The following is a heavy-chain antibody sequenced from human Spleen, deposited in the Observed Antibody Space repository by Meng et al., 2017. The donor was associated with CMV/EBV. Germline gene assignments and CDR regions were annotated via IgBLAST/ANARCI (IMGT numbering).Heavy chain of an antibody. Sequence: GESLKISCAASGFTFSSYGMHWVRQAPGKGLEWVAFIRYDGSNKYYADSVKGRFTISRDNSKNTLYLQMNSLRAEDTAVYYCAKDGLFCSSTSCYYYYYYGMDVWGQGTTVTVS. CDR2: IRYDGSNK. V-gene: IGHV3-30*02. D-gene: IGHD2-2*01. J-gene: IGHJ6*02. CDR3: AKDGLFCSSTSCYYYYYYGMDV. CDR1: GFTFSSYG.